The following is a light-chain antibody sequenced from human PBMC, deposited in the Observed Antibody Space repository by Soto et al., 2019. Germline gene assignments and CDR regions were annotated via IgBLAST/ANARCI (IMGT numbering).Light chain of an antibody. CDR2: EVS. CDR3: NSYAGSNVYV. V-gene: IGLV2-8*01. Sequence: QSALTQPPSASGSPGQSVTISCTGTSSDVGCYNYVSWYQQHPGKAPKLMIYEVSKRPSGVPDRFSGSKSGNTASLTVSGLQAEDEADYYCNSYAGSNVYVFGTGTKVTVL. CDR1: SSDVGCYNY. J-gene: IGLJ1*01.